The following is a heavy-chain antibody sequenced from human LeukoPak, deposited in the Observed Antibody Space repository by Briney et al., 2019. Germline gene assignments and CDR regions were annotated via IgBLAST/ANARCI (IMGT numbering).Heavy chain of an antibody. V-gene: IGHV4-34*01. CDR1: GGSFSGYY. J-gene: IGHJ6*03. CDR3: ARDFRASAGRYYYYMDV. CDR2: IYYSGST. Sequence: SETLSLTCAVYGGSFSGYYWSWIRQPPGKGLEWIGSIYYSGSTYYNPSLDRVTISVDTSTNLFSLHLDSVTAADTAVYYCARDFRASAGRYYYYMDVWGKGTTVTISS. D-gene: IGHD6-13*01.